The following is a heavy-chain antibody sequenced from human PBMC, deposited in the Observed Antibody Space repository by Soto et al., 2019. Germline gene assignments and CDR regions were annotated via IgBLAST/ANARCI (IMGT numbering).Heavy chain of an antibody. D-gene: IGHD3-3*01. CDR1: GFTFSSYS. V-gene: IGHV3-21*01. CDR2: ISSSSSYI. Sequence: GSLRLSCAASGFTFSSYSMNWVRQAPGKGLEWVSSISSSSSYIYYADSVKGRFTISRDNAKNSLYLQMNSLRAEDTAVYYCARVPSVLRFLEWSTPYPFFYYGMDVWGQGTTVTVSS. CDR3: ARVPSVLRFLEWSTPYPFFYYGMDV. J-gene: IGHJ6*02.